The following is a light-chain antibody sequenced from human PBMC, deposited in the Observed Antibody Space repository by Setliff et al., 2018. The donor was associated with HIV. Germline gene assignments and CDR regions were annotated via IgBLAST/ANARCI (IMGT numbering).Light chain of an antibody. CDR3: GTWDSSVSARSYV. V-gene: IGLV1-51*01. J-gene: IGLJ1*01. CDR2: DNN. CDR1: TSNIGNNY. Sequence: QSVLTQPPSVSAAPGQKVTISCSGRTSNIGNNYVSWYQQFPGTAPKLLIYDNNKRPSGTPDRFSGSKSGTSATLGITGLQTGDEADYYCGTWDSSVSARSYVVGPRTRITV.